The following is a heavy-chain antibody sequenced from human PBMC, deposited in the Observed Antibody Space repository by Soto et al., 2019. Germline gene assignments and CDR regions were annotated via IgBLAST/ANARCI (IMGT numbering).Heavy chain of an antibody. J-gene: IGHJ6*02. Sequence: GESLKISCKGSGYSFTSYWISWVRQMPGKGLEWMGRIDPSDSYTNYSPSFQGHVTISADKSISTAYLQWSSLKASDTAMYYCARRKAEDYYYYSMDVWGQGTTVTVSS. CDR1: GYSFTSYW. D-gene: IGHD6-13*01. CDR2: IDPSDSYT. CDR3: ARRKAEDYYYYSMDV. V-gene: IGHV5-10-1*01.